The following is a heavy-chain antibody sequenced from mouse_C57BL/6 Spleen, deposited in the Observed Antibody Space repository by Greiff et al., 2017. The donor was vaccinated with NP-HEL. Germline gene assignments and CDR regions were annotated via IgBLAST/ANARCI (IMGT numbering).Heavy chain of an antibody. CDR2: ISSGSSTI. CDR1: GFTFSDYG. J-gene: IGHJ4*01. D-gene: IGHD2-3*01. CDR3: ATAYDGYDEDYAMDY. Sequence: EVQVVESGGGLVKPGGSLKLSCAASGFTFSDYGMHWVRQAPEKGLEWVAYISSGSSTIYYADTVKGRFTISRDNAKNTLFLQMTSLRSEDTAMYYCATAYDGYDEDYAMDYWGQGTSVTVSS. V-gene: IGHV5-17*01.